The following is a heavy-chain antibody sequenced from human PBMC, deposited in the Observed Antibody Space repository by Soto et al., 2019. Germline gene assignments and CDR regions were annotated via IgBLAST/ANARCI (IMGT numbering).Heavy chain of an antibody. V-gene: IGHV3-23*01. J-gene: IGHJ5*02. D-gene: IGHD3-3*01. CDR1: GLTFNTFA. CDR3: APRLTIFGIVKLSTWFDP. Sequence: PGGSLRLSCTASGLTFNTFAMSWVRQSPGKGLEWVSTISGNGGATFYADSVKGRFTISRDNSKRTLYLQMNGLRAEDTAVYYCAPRLTIFGIVKLSTWFDPWGQGTLVTVSS. CDR2: ISGNGGAT.